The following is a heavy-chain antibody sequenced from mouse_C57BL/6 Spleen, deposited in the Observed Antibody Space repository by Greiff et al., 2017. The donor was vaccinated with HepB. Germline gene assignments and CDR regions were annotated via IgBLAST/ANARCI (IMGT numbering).Heavy chain of an antibody. Sequence: QVQLQQSGPELVKPGASVKISCKASGYAFSSSWMNWVKQRPGKGLEWIGRIYPGDGDTNYNGKFKGKATLTADKSSSTAYMQLSSLTSEDSAGYFCAGTGTYWYFDVWGTGTTVTVSS. CDR3: AGTGTYWYFDV. CDR1: GYAFSSSW. CDR2: IYPGDGDT. D-gene: IGHD2-14*01. V-gene: IGHV1-82*01. J-gene: IGHJ1*03.